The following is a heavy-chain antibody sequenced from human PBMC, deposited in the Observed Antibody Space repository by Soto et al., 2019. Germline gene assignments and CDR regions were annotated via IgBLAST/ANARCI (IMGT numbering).Heavy chain of an antibody. D-gene: IGHD1-26*01. CDR1: GFTFSNYG. V-gene: IGHV3-30*18. J-gene: IGHJ4*02. CDR2: ISDDGDKR. Sequence: GGSLRLSCVGSGFTFSNYGMHWVRQPPGKGLEWVALISDDGDKRYYADSVRGRLIISRDNSKDTLYLQMNSLGPDDTAVYFCAKARVRIVGTNSFDYWGQGTPVTVSS. CDR3: AKARVRIVGTNSFDY.